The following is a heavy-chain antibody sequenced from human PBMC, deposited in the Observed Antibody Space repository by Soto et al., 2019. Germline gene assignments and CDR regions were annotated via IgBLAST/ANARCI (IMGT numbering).Heavy chain of an antibody. V-gene: IGHV4-59*01. D-gene: IGHD3-10*01. CDR1: GGSISSYY. CDR2: IYYSGST. J-gene: IGHJ4*02. Sequence: TSETLSLTCTVSGGSISSYYWSWIRQPPGKGLEWIGYIYYSGSTNYNPSLKSRVTISVDTSKNQFSLKLSSVTAADTAVYYCARFSSGSYSKIPYYFDYWGQGTLVTVSS. CDR3: ARFSSGSYSKIPYYFDY.